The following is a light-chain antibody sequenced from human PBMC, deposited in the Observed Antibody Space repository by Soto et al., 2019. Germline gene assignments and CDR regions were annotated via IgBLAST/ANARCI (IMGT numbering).Light chain of an antibody. J-gene: IGKJ2*01. CDR2: GAS. V-gene: IGKV3-20*01. CDR3: QQYGRSPGT. Sequence: EIVLTQSPGTLSLSPGERVTLSCRASQSVSSNKLAWYQQKPGQAPRLLIYGASSRATGIPDRFSGSGSGTDFTLTISRLEPEDFAVYSCQQYGRSPGTFGQGTKLEIK. CDR1: QSVSSNK.